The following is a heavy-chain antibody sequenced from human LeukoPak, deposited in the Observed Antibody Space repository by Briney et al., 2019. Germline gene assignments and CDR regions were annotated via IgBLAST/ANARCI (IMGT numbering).Heavy chain of an antibody. J-gene: IGHJ4*02. V-gene: IGHV4-39*07. CDR3: ASVQPSGWSPKYYFDY. Sequence: SETLSLTCTVSSGSISTSNYYWSWIRQPPGKGLEWIGEINHSGSTNYNASLKSRVTISVDTSKNQFSLKLSSVNAADTAVYYCASVQPSGWSPKYYFDYWGQGTLVTVSS. CDR2: INHSGST. D-gene: IGHD6-19*01. CDR1: SGSISTSNYY.